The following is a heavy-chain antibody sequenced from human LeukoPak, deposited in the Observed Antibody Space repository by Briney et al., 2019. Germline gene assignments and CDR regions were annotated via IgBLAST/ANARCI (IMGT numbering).Heavy chain of an antibody. D-gene: IGHD3-22*01. Sequence: GGSLRLSCAACGVTFSSYAMSWVRQAPGKGLEWVSASSGSGGSTYYADSVKGRFTISRDNSKNTLYLQMNSLRAEDTAVYYCARDFYDSSGAGSLGGQGTLVTVSS. V-gene: IGHV3-23*01. J-gene: IGHJ4*02. CDR2: SSGSGGST. CDR3: ARDFYDSSGAGSL. CDR1: GVTFSSYA.